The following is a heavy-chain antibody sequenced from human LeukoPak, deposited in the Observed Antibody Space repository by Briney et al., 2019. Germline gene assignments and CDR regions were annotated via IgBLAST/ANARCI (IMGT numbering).Heavy chain of an antibody. J-gene: IGHJ4*02. CDR3: ARDRGYTYGHPLDF. CDR2: IWHDGSNK. Sequence: GGSLRLSCAASGFTFSTYVIHWVRQAPGKGLEWVALIWHDGSNKYYGDSVKDRFTISRDNSKNTLYLQMNSLRDEDTAVYYCARDRGYTYGHPLDFWGQGTLVIVSS. V-gene: IGHV3-33*01. D-gene: IGHD5-18*01. CDR1: GFTFSTYV.